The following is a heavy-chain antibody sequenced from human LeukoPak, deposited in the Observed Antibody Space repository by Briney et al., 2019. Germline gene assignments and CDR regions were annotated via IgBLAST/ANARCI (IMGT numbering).Heavy chain of an antibody. D-gene: IGHD3-22*01. CDR3: ARTGYDSSGYAPDY. J-gene: IGHJ4*02. CDR2: IYYSGST. CDR1: GGFISSYY. Sequence: SETLSLTCTVSGGFISSYYWSWIRQPPGKGLEWIGYIYYSGSTKYNPSLESRATMSVDTSKNQFSLKLSSVTAADTAVYFCARTGYDSSGYAPDYWGQGTLVTVSS. V-gene: IGHV4-59*08.